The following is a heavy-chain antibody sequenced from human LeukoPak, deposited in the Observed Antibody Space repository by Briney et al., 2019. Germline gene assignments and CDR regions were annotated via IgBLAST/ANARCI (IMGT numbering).Heavy chain of an antibody. J-gene: IGHJ6*03. CDR3: ARNIHDYVLTHYYYYMDV. CDR1: GLIVSGNY. D-gene: IGHD4-17*01. CDR2: IYSDGVT. Sequence: GGSLRLSCAASGLIVSGNYMSWVRKAPGKGLEWVLIIYSDGVTYYADSVKGRFTISRDSSKNTLYLQMDSLRAEDTAVYYCARNIHDYVLTHYYYYMDVWGKGTTVTVSS. V-gene: IGHV3-53*01.